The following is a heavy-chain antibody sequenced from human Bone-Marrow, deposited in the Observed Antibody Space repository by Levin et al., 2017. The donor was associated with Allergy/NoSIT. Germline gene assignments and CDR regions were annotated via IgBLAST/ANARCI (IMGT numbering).Heavy chain of an antibody. V-gene: IGHV1-69*13. CDR2: IIPILGTT. Sequence: ASVKVSCKTSGGTFNTNVFSWVRQAPGHGLEWMGGIIPILGTTYHAQKFQGRVTITADDSTSTVYMELSSLRSEDTAVYYCARGFDYWGQGTLVTVSS. J-gene: IGHJ4*02. CDR3: ARGFDY. CDR1: GGTFNTNV.